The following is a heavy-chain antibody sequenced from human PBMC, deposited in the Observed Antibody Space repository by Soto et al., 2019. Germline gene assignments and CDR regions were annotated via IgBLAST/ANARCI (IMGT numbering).Heavy chain of an antibody. CDR3: ARDHTAMVLYYYYGMDV. CDR1: GYSFTIYG. D-gene: IGHD5-18*01. CDR2: ISAYNGNT. J-gene: IGHJ6*02. V-gene: IGHV1-18*01. Sequence: AASVKVYWKASGYSFTIYGISWVRQAPGQGLEWMGWISAYNGNTNYAQKLQGRVTMTTDTSTSTAYMELRSLRSDDTAVYYCARDHTAMVLYYYYGMDVWGQGTTVTVSS.